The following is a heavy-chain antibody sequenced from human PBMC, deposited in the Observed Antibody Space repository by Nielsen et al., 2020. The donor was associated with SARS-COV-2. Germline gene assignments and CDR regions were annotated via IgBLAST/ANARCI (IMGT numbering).Heavy chain of an antibody. Sequence: GESLKISCAASGFTFSSYGMHWVRQAPGKGLEWVAVIWYDGSNKYHADSVKGRFTISRDNSKNTLYLQMNSLRAEDTAVYYCAREVTTGWGYYYGMDVWGQGTTVTVSS. CDR1: GFTFSSYG. J-gene: IGHJ6*02. V-gene: IGHV3-33*01. CDR3: AREVTTGWGYYYGMDV. D-gene: IGHD4-11*01. CDR2: IWYDGSNK.